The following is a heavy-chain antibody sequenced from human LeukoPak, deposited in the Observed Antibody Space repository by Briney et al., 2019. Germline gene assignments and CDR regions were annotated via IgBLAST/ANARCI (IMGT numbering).Heavy chain of an antibody. D-gene: IGHD6-13*01. CDR3: ARGSRPWAAAGKGYFDY. V-gene: IGHV3-7*03. CDR2: IKQDGSEK. J-gene: IGHJ4*02. CDR1: GFTFSSYW. Sequence: PGGSLRLSCAASGFTFSSYWMSWVRQAPGKGLEWVANIKQDGSEKYYVDSVKGRFTISRDNAKNSLYLQMNSLRAEDTAVYYCARGSRPWAAAGKGYFDYWGQGTLVTVSS.